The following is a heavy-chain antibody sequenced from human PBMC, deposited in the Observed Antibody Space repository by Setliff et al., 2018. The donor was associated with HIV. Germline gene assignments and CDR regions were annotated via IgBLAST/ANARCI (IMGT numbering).Heavy chain of an antibody. CDR2: ITGAGSGI. Sequence: LRLSCDASGFTLSSYTMHWVRQAPGKGLEWVSYITGAGSGIDYADSVKGRFTISRDNAKNSLFLQMNNLTVDDTGLYFCARDLWGTYNGYLHYWGRGTLVTVSS. CDR3: ARDLWGTYNGYLHY. V-gene: IGHV3-48*03. CDR1: GFTLSSYT. D-gene: IGHD1-1*01. J-gene: IGHJ4*02.